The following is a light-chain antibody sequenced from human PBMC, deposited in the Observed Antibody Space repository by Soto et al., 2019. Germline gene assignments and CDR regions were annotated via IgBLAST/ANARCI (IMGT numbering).Light chain of an antibody. CDR2: GAS. V-gene: IGKV3-20*01. CDR1: QSVSSN. CDR3: QQYGSSGT. Sequence: EIVMTQSPATLSVSPGERATLSCRASQSVSSNLAWYQQKPGQAPRLLTYGASNRATGIPDRFSGSGSGTDFTLTISRLEPEDFAVYYCQQYGSSGTFGQGTKVDNK. J-gene: IGKJ1*01.